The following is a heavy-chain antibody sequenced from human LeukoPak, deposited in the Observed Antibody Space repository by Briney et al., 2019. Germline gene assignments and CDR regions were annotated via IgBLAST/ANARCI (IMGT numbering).Heavy chain of an antibody. V-gene: IGHV3-13*05. Sequence: GGSLRLFCAASGFTFSSYDMHWVRQATGKGLECLSVIGTAVDPYYPATVKGRFTISRENAKNSLYLQMNSLRAGDTAVYYCARDGGGDYGSGSYGMDVWGKGTTVTVPS. CDR3: ARDGGGDYGSGSYGMDV. D-gene: IGHD3-10*01. J-gene: IGHJ6*04. CDR2: IGTAVDP. CDR1: GFTFSSYD.